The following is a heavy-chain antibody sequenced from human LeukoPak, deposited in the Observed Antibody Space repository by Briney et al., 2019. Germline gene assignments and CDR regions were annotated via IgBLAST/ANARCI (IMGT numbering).Heavy chain of an antibody. CDR3: ARHIVAPHRAMDV. CDR2: INHSGST. J-gene: IGHJ6*02. D-gene: IGHD5-12*01. V-gene: IGHV4-34*01. Sequence: KPSETLSLTCAVYGGSFSGYYWSWIRQPPGKGLEWIGEINHSGSTNYNPSLKSRVTISVDTSKNQFSLRLSSVTAADTAVYYCARHIVAPHRAMDVWGQGTTVTVSS. CDR1: GGSFSGYY.